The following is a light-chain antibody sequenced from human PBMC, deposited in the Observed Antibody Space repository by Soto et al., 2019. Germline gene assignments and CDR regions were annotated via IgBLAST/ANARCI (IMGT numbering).Light chain of an antibody. CDR3: RHFYSYPLT. CDR2: GAS. J-gene: IGKJ5*01. V-gene: IGKV1-9*01. Sequence: DSQLTQYPPFLSASVGDRVTITCRASQGISSSLAWYQQKQGKAPKLLIYGASTLQSGVPSRFSGSGSGTEFTLTISSLQPEDFATYYCRHFYSYPLTFGQGTRMEIK. CDR1: QGISSS.